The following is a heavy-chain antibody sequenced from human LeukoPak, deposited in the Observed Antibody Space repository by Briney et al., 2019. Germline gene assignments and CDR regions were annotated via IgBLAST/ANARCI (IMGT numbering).Heavy chain of an antibody. CDR3: VGQIWLWP. J-gene: IGHJ5*02. CDR1: SFTFSSYE. V-gene: IGHV3-48*03. D-gene: IGHD5-24*01. CDR2: ISSSGTTV. Sequence: GGSLRLSCAVSSFTFSSYEMNWVRQAPGKGLEWVSYISSSGTTVYYADSVKGRFTISRDNARKSLYLQVNSLRAEDAAIYYCVGQIWLWPWGQGTLLTVST.